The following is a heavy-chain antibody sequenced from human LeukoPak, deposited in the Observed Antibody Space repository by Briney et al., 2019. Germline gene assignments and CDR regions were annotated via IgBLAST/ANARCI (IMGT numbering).Heavy chain of an antibody. D-gene: IGHD7-27*01. CDR2: MNPNSGAT. CDR1: GYTFTSYD. V-gene: IGHV1-8*01. Sequence: GASVKVSCKASGYTFTSYDFNWLRQATGQGPEWMGWMNPNSGATGYAQKFQGRITMTRSASINTAYMELTDLRSEDTAVYYCARAPRSWGFYYWGQGTLVTVSS. J-gene: IGHJ4*02. CDR3: ARAPRSWGFYY.